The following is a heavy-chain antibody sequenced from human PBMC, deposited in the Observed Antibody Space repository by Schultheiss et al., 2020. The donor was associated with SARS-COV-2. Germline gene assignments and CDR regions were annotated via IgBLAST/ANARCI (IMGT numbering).Heavy chain of an antibody. J-gene: IGHJ6*02. V-gene: IGHV3-48*02. D-gene: IGHD3-9*01. CDR2: INGSSSSAV. CDR1: GFIFSSYS. Sequence: GGSLRLSCAASGFIFSSYSMNWVRQAPGKGLEWISYINGSSSSAVYYADSVKGRFTISRDNAKNSLYLQMNSLRDEDTAVYYCAREGPQLRFLGFDYYHYGMDVWGRGTTVTVSS. CDR3: AREGPQLRFLGFDYYHYGMDV.